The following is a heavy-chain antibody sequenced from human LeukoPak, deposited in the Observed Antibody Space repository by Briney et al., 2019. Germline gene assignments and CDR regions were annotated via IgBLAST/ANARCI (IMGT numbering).Heavy chain of an antibody. CDR3: ARGQPSYCSSTSCYTGEPLGY. D-gene: IGHD2-2*02. Sequence: SETLSLTCTVSGGSISSGGYHWSWIRQHPGKGLEWIGYIYYSGSTYYNPSLKSRVTISVDTSKNQFSLKLSSVTAADTAVYYCARGQPSYCSSTSCYTGEPLGYWGQGTLVTVSS. V-gene: IGHV4-31*03. J-gene: IGHJ4*02. CDR1: GGSISSGGYH. CDR2: IYYSGST.